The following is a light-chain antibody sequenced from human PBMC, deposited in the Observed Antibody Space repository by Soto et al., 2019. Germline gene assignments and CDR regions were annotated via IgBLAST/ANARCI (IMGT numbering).Light chain of an antibody. CDR3: CSYASGRTYGV. J-gene: IGLJ3*02. CDR2: EDS. CDR1: SSDAGGYKF. Sequence: QSALTQPASVSGSPGQSITISCTATSSDAGGYKFVSWYQQHPGKAPKVMIYEDSKRPSGVPYRFSGSKSGTTASLTISGVQAEDGADYHCCSYASGRTYGVFGGGTKLTVL. V-gene: IGLV2-23*01.